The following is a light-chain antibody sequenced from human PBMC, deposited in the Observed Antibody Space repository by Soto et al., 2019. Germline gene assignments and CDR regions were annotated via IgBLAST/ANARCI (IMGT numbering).Light chain of an antibody. CDR2: AAS. Sequence: EIVMTQSPATLSVSPGERATLSCRASQGVSSNLAWYQQKSGQAPRLLIYAASTRATSIPARFSGSGSGTEFTLTISSLQSEDFAVYYCQQYNNWPPYTFGQGTKLEIK. V-gene: IGKV3-15*01. J-gene: IGKJ2*01. CDR3: QQYNNWPPYT. CDR1: QGVSSN.